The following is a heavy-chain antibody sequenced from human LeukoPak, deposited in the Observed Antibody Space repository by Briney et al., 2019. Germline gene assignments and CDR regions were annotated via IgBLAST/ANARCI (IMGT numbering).Heavy chain of an antibody. CDR3: TTEGYYVSGIS. D-gene: IGHD3-10*01. V-gene: IGHV3-15*01. CDR1: GFTFNNAW. CDR2: IKSKADGETT. J-gene: IGHJ5*02. Sequence: GGSLILSCAASGFTFNNAWMSWVRQAPGKGLEWVGRIKSKADGETTDYASPVKGRFIISRDDSKDTLYLQMNSLKTEDTAVYYCTTEGYYVSGISWGQGTLVTVSS.